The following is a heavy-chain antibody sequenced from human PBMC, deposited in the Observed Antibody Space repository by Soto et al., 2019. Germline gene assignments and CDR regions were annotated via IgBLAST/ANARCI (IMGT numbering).Heavy chain of an antibody. CDR3: TTPVWGGYDYIRGMDV. CDR2: VSIGGST. V-gene: IGHV3-23*01. J-gene: IGHJ6*02. CDR1: GFTFSSYA. Sequence: GGSLRLSCAASGFTFSSYAMGWVRQGPGKGLEWVAVVSIGGSTHYADSVRGRFTISRDNSKNTLSLQMNSLTAEDTAVYYCTTPVWGGYDYIRGMDVWGQGTTVTVS. D-gene: IGHD5-12*01.